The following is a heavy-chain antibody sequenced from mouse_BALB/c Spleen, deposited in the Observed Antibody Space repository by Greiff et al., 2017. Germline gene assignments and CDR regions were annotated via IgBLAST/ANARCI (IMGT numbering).Heavy chain of an antibody. CDR3: ASEDFFIAY. J-gene: IGHJ3*01. V-gene: IGHV5-6-3*01. CDR2: INSNGGST. Sequence: EVNVVESGGGLVQPGGSLKLSCAASGFTFSSYGMSWVRQTPDKRLELVATINSNGGSTYYPDSVKGRFTISRDNAKNTLYLQMSSLKSEDTAMYYCASEDFFIAYWGQGTLVTVSA. CDR1: GFTFSSYG.